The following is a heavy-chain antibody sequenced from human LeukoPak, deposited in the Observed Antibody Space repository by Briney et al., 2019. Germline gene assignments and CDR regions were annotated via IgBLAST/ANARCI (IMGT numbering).Heavy chain of an antibody. Sequence: GGSLRLSCAASGFTFSSYSMNWVRQAPGKGLEWVSSISGDSNYIYYADSVRGRFTISRDNSKNTLYLQMNSLRAEDTAVYYCAREAIAARPFDYWGQGTLVTVSS. CDR3: AREAIAARPFDY. CDR1: GFTFSSYS. D-gene: IGHD6-6*01. V-gene: IGHV3-21*01. J-gene: IGHJ4*02. CDR2: ISGDSNYI.